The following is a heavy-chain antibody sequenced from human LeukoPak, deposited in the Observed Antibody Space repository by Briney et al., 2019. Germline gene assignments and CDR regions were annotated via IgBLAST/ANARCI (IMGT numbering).Heavy chain of an antibody. D-gene: IGHD3-10*01. Sequence: GESLKISCKGSGYSFTTYWIGWVRQMPGKGLEWMGIIYPGDSDTRYSPSFQGQVTISADKSINTAYLQWSSLKASDTAMYYCARGCRGSGSYCYFDHWGQGTLVTVSS. J-gene: IGHJ4*02. CDR2: IYPGDSDT. CDR1: GYSFTTYW. CDR3: ARGCRGSGSYCYFDH. V-gene: IGHV5-51*01.